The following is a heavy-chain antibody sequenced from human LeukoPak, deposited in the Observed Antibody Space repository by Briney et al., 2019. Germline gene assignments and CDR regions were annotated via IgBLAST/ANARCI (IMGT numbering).Heavy chain of an antibody. J-gene: IGHJ4*02. CDR3: ARDQEGFDY. V-gene: IGHV1-46*01. Sequence: ASVKVSCKASGYTFTNNYLHWVRQAPGQGLEWMGMIYLRDGSTSYAQNFQGRVTVTRDTSTTTVHMELRGLRSEDTAVYYCARDQEGFDYWGQGTVVTVSS. CDR1: GYTFTNNY. CDR2: IYLRDGST.